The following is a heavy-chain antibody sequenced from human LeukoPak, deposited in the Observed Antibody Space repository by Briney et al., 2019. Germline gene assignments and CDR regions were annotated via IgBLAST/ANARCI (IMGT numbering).Heavy chain of an antibody. CDR1: GYTFNGYY. D-gene: IGHD6-6*01. CDR3: ARDPETKSYSSSSRYYYYYMDV. Sequence: ASVKVSCKASGYTFNGYYMHWVRQAPGQGLEWMGWINPNSGGTNYAQKFQGRVTMTRDTSISTAYMELSRLRSDDTAVYYCARDPETKSYSSSSRYYYYYMDVWGKGTTVTVSS. V-gene: IGHV1-2*02. J-gene: IGHJ6*03. CDR2: INPNSGGT.